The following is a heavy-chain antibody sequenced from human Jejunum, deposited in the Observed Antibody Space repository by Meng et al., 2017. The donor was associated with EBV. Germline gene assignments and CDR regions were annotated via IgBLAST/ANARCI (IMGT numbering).Heavy chain of an antibody. D-gene: IGHD3-22*01. J-gene: IGHJ4*02. V-gene: IGHV3-74*01. CDR1: GFTFSGYW. CDR3: AKDFYYDTRALFGH. Sequence: SGGGVFLLGGSLVLSCAATGFTFSGYWMHWVRQAPGKGLVWVSRINSDGSSAAYADSVKGRFTISRDNSKNTLSLQLSSLRADDTAVYYCAKDFYYDTRALFGHWGQGTLVTVSS. CDR2: INSDGSSA.